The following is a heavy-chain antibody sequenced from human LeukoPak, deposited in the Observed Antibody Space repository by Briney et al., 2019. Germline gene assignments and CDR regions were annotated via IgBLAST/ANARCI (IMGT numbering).Heavy chain of an antibody. CDR3: ARQRGSCCLDY. CDR1: RFTLSNYW. J-gene: IGHJ4*02. Sequence: PGGSLRLPCAASRFTLSNYWMSWVRQAPGKGLEWVANIKQDGSETYYVDSVKGRFTLSRDNAKNSLSLQMNSLRAEDTAVDYCARQRGSCCLDYWGQGTLVTVSS. CDR2: IKQDGSET. D-gene: IGHD6-19*01. V-gene: IGHV3-7*01.